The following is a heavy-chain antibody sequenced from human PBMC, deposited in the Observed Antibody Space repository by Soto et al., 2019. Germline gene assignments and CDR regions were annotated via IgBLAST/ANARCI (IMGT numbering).Heavy chain of an antibody. V-gene: IGHV3-30*18. Sequence: QVQLVESGGGVVQPGRSLRLSCAASGLTFSSYGMHWVRQAPGRGLEWVSGISYDGRNKYYVDSVKGRFTISRDNSKNTLDLQMNSLRVEDKAVFYCAQDTYYHDTSGYYTFDYWGQGALVTVSS. CDR3: AQDTYYHDTSGYYTFDY. CDR1: GLTFSSYG. CDR2: ISYDGRNK. J-gene: IGHJ4*02. D-gene: IGHD3-22*01.